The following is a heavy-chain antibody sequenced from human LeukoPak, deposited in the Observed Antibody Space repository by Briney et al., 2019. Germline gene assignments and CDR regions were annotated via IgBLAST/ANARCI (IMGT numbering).Heavy chain of an antibody. CDR2: INHSGST. Sequence: SDTLSLTCAVYGGSFSGYYWSWIRQPPGKGLEWIGEINHSGSTNYNPSLRSRLTISVDTSKNQFSLRLTSVTAADTAVYYCARVRGVAYLDYWGQGTLVTVSS. CDR3: ARVRGVAYLDY. V-gene: IGHV4-34*01. D-gene: IGHD3-3*01. CDR1: GGSFSGYY. J-gene: IGHJ4*02.